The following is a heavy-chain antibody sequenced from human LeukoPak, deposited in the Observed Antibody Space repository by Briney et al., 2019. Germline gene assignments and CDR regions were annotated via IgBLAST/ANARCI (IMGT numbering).Heavy chain of an antibody. J-gene: IGHJ3*02. V-gene: IGHV3-7*01. CDR3: ARVFTPNLIFPRQKNAFDI. CDR2: IKEDGSEE. D-gene: IGHD3-3*01. CDR1: GLTFGSYW. Sequence: GGSLRLSCAASGLTFGSYWMTWVRQAPGKGLEWVANIKEDGSEEYYVDSVKGRFTISRDNAKNSVYLQMHSLRAEDTAAYYCARVFTPNLIFPRQKNAFDIWGQGTMVTVSS.